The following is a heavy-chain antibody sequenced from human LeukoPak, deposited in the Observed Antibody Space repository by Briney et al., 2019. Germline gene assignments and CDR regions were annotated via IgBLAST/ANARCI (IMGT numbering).Heavy chain of an antibody. CDR3: FCGPVLRFVGSAFDI. Sequence: GGSLRLSCAASGFTFSSYAMHWVRQAPGKGLEWVAVISYDGSNKYYADSVKGRFTISRDNSKNTLYLQMNSLRAEDTAVYYCFCGPVLRFVGSAFDIWGQGTMVTVSS. CDR1: GFTFSSYA. V-gene: IGHV3-30-3*01. D-gene: IGHD3-3*01. CDR2: ISYDGSNK. J-gene: IGHJ3*02.